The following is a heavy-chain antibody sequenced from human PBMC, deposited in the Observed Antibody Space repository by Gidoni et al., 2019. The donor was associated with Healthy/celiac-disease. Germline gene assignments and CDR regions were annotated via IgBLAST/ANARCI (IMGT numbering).Heavy chain of an antibody. CDR3: ARGLTRYDILKRRSAYYYYMDV. D-gene: IGHD3-9*01. J-gene: IGHJ6*03. V-gene: IGHV4-34*01. CDR2: INHSGST. Sequence: QVQLQQWGAGLLKPSETLSLTCAVYGGSFSGYYWSWIRQPPGKGLEWIGEINHSGSTNYNPSLKSRVTISVDTSKNQFSLKLSSVTAADTAVYYCARGLTRYDILKRRSAYYYYMDVWGKGTTVTVSS. CDR1: GGSFSGYY.